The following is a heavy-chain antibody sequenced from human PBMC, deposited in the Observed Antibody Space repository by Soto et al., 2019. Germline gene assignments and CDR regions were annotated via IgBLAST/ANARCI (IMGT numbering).Heavy chain of an antibody. J-gene: IGHJ4*02. CDR1: GGSFSGYY. V-gene: IGHV4-34*01. D-gene: IGHD5-12*01. CDR3: ARGGSPRAAQRGYSGYVRSPKYYFDY. CDR2: INHSGST. Sequence: SETLSLTCAVYGGSFSGYYWSWIRQPPGKGLEWIGEINHSGSTNYNPSLKSRVTISVDTSKNQFSLKLSSVTAADTAVYYCARGGSPRAAQRGYSGYVRSPKYYFDYWGQGTLVTVSS.